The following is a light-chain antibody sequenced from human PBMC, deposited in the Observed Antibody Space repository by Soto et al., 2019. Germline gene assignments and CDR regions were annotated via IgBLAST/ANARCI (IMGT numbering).Light chain of an antibody. CDR1: NNDIGGYNS. CDR2: GVT. Sequence: QSVLTQPASVSGSPGQSITISCTGSNNDIGGYNSVSWYQQHPDKAPKLLIFGVTNRPSGVSDRFSGSKSGNTASLTISALQAEDEADYYCTSYTTSNTPLYVFGTGTKLTVL. J-gene: IGLJ1*01. V-gene: IGLV2-14*01. CDR3: TSYTTSNTPLYV.